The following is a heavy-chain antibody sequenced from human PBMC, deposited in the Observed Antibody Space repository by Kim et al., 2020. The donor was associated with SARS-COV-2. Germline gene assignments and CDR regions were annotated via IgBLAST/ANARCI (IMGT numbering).Heavy chain of an antibody. V-gene: IGHV3-30*04. Sequence: GGSLRLSCAASGFTFSSSTMHWVRQAPGKGLEWVAVMSYDGATRYYADSVEGRFTISRDNSKNILYLQMNSLRAADTAVYYCAREGLARSSVPIDYLG. CDR2: MSYDGATR. CDR3: AREGLARSSVPIDY. J-gene: IGHJ4*01. CDR1: GFTFSSST. D-gene: IGHD6-13*01.